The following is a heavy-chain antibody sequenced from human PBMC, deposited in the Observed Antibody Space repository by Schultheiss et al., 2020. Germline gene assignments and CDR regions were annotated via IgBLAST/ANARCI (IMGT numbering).Heavy chain of an antibody. CDR3: ARGEGRIAARPPLPHNRGDY. Sequence: SETLSLTCSVSGDSISNYYWSWIRQPPGKGLEWVAWIHTDGTSNYNPALKSRVTVGVDMSKNQFSLRLNSVTAADTAVYYCARGEGRIAARPPLPHNRGDYWGQGTLVTVSS. CDR1: GDSISNYY. J-gene: IGHJ4*02. CDR2: IHTDGTS. V-gene: IGHV4-4*07. D-gene: IGHD6-6*01.